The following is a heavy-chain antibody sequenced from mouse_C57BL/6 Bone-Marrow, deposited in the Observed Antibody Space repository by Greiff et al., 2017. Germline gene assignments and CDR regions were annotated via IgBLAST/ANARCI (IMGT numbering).Heavy chain of an antibody. J-gene: IGHJ2*01. CDR3: ARGDDGYPHFDY. D-gene: IGHD2-3*01. CDR2: IDPEDGET. CDR1: GFNIKDYY. Sequence: VQLQQSGAELVKPGASVKLSCTASGFNIKDYYMHWVKQRTEQGLEWIGRIDPEDGETQYAPKFQGTAAITADTSSNTAYLQLSSLTSEDTAVYYCARGDDGYPHFDYWGQGTTLTVSS. V-gene: IGHV14-2*01.